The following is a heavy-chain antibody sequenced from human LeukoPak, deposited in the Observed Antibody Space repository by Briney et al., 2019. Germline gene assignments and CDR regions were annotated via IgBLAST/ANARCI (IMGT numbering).Heavy chain of an antibody. V-gene: IGHV3-30-3*01. CDR1: GFTFSRYT. CDR3: ASSSSGWFDP. D-gene: IGHD6-19*01. CDR2: ISYDGSNK. Sequence: GGSLRLSCAASGFTFSRYTMQWVRQGPGKGLEWVAVISYDGSNKYYADSVKGRFTISRDNSKNTLYLQMNSLRAEDTAVYYCASSSSGWFDPWGQGTLVTVSS. J-gene: IGHJ5*02.